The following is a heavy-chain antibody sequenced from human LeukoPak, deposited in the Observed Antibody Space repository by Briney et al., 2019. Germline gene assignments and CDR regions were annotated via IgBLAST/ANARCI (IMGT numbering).Heavy chain of an antibody. CDR1: GGSISGFS. J-gene: IGHJ6*02. V-gene: IGHV4-59*08. Sequence: SETLSLTCTVSGGSISGFSWSWMRQPPGKGLNYIGSIYYSGGTDYNPSLRSRVTMSVDTSKNQISLRLSSVTAADTAVYYCARLGYIAPAGSSSYHALDVWGQGTTVTVSS. D-gene: IGHD6-13*01. CDR3: ARLGYIAPAGSSSYHALDV. CDR2: IYYSGGT.